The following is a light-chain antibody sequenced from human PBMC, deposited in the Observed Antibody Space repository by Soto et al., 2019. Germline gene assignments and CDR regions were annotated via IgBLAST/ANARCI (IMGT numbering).Light chain of an antibody. V-gene: IGKV4-1*01. CDR3: QQYYNTPLT. CDR1: QSVLSSSNNKNY. CDR2: WAS. J-gene: IGKJ1*01. Sequence: DIVMTQSPDSLAVSLGERATINCKSSQSVLSSSNNKNYLAWYQQKSGQPPKLLIYWASTRESGVPDRFSGSGSGTDFTLTISSLQAEDVAVYYCQQYYNTPLTFGQGTKVEIK.